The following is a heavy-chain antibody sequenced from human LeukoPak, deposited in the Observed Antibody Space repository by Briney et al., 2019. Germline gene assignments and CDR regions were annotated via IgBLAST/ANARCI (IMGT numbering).Heavy chain of an antibody. V-gene: IGHV1-69*05. CDR1: GGTFSSYA. J-gene: IGHJ4*02. CDR3: ARGIVVLPAATDY. D-gene: IGHD2-2*01. Sequence: ASVKVSCKATGGTFSSYAISWVRQAPGQGLEWMGGIIPIFGTANYAQKFQGRVTITTDESTSTAYMELSRLRSDDTAVYYCARGIVVLPAATDYWGQGTLVTVSS. CDR2: IIPIFGTA.